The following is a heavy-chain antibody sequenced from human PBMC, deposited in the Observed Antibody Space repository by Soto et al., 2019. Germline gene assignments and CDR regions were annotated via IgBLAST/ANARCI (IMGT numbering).Heavy chain of an antibody. CDR3: ARHFNDYGDYYFDY. D-gene: IGHD4-17*01. Sequence: SETLSLTCTVSGGSISSSSYYWGWIRQPPGKGLEWLGSIYYSGSTYYNPSPKSRVTISVDTSKNQFSLKLNSVTAADTAVYYCARHFNDYGDYYFDYWGQGTLVTVSS. V-gene: IGHV4-39*01. CDR1: GGSISSSSYY. CDR2: IYYSGST. J-gene: IGHJ4*02.